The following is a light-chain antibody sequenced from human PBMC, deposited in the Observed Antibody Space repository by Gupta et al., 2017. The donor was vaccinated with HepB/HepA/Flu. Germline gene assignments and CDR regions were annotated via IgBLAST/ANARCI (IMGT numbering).Light chain of an antibody. Sequence: QSVLTQPPSASGTPGQRVTISCSGSSSNIGSNTVPWYQQLPGTAPKLLIYSIDQRPSGVPDRFSGSKSGTSASLDISGLQSEDEADYYCATWDDSLSGVVFGGGTKLTVL. V-gene: IGLV1-44*01. CDR2: SID. CDR1: SSNIGSNT. J-gene: IGLJ2*01. CDR3: ATWDDSLSGVV.